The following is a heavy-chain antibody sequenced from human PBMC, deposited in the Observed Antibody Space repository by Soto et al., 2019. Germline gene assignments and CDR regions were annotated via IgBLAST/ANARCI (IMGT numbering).Heavy chain of an antibody. J-gene: IGHJ6*02. CDR1: GFTFSSYG. Sequence: QVQLVESGGGVVQPGRSLRLSCAASGFTFSSYGMHWVRQAPGKGLEWVAVIWYDGSNKYYADSVKGRFTISRDNSKNTLYLQMNSLRAQDTAVYYCASFSANSSSSGRWGSGGYSYGMDVWGQGTTVTVSS. V-gene: IGHV3-33*01. CDR2: IWYDGSNK. CDR3: ASFSANSSSSGRWGSGGYSYGMDV. D-gene: IGHD6-6*01.